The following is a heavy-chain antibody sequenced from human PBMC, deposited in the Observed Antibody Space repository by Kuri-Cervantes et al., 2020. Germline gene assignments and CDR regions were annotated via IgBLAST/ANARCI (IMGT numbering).Heavy chain of an antibody. CDR3: ARDPIDQLLSSKDWYFDL. V-gene: IGHV3-30-3*01. CDR2: ISYDGSNK. D-gene: IGHD2-2*01. J-gene: IGHJ2*01. CDR1: GFTFSSYA. Sequence: GGSLRLSCAASGFTFSSYAMHWVRQAPSKGLEWVAVISYDGSNKYYADSVKGRFTISRDNSKNTLYLQMNSLRAEDTAVYYCARDPIDQLLSSKDWYFDLWGRGTLVTVSS.